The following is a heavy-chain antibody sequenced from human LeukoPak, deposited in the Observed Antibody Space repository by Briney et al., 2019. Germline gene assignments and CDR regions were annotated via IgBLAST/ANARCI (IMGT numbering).Heavy chain of an antibody. Sequence: GESLKISCKGSGYSFTSYWIGWVRQMPGKGLEWMGIIYPGDSDIRYSPSFQGQVTISADKPISTAYLQWSSLKASDTAMYYCARHSPSSSSWYHGIDYWGQGTLVTVSS. V-gene: IGHV5-51*01. J-gene: IGHJ4*02. CDR1: GYSFTSYW. CDR2: IYPGDSDI. CDR3: ARHSPSSSSWYHGIDY. D-gene: IGHD6-13*01.